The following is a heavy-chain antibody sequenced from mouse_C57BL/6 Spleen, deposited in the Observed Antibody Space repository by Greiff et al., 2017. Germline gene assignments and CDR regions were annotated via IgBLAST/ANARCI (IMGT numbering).Heavy chain of an antibody. V-gene: IGHV1-50*01. J-gene: IGHJ4*01. CDR1: GYTFTSYW. CDR2: IDPSDSYT. CDR3: ARYRGYYVAMDY. D-gene: IGHD2-3*01. Sequence: QVQLKQPGAELVKPGASVKLSCKASGYTFTSYWMQWVKQRPGQGLEWIGEIDPSDSYTNYNQKFKGKATLTVDTSSSTAYMQLSSLTSEDSAVYYCARYRGYYVAMDYWGQGTSVTVSS.